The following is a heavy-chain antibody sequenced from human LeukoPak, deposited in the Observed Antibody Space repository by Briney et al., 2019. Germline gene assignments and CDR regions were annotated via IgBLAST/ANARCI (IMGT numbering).Heavy chain of an antibody. CDR3: ARGRLVTSGGVIVSNWFDP. Sequence: PGGSLRLSCAASGFTLSRYSMNWVRQAPGKGLEWVSYISSSSSTIYYADSVKGRFTISRDNAKNSLYLQMNSLRDEDTAVYYCARGRLVTSGGVIVSNWFDPWGQGTLVPVSS. D-gene: IGHD3-16*02. V-gene: IGHV3-48*02. J-gene: IGHJ5*02. CDR2: ISSSSSTI. CDR1: GFTLSRYS.